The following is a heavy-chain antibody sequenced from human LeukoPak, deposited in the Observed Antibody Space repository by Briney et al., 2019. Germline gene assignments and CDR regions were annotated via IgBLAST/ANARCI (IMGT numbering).Heavy chain of an antibody. CDR2: IIPIFGTA. V-gene: IGHV1-69*13. Sequence: GASVKVSCKVSGYTLTELSMHWVRQAPGQGLEWMGGIIPIFGTANYAQKFQGRVTITADESTSTAYMELSSLRSEDTAVYYCARPFYDSSGYRLTDWGQGTLVTVSS. D-gene: IGHD3-22*01. CDR1: GYTLTELS. CDR3: ARPFYDSSGYRLTD. J-gene: IGHJ4*02.